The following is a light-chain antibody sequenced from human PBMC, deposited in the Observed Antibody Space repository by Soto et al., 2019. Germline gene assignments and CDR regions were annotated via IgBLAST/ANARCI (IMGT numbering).Light chain of an antibody. J-gene: IGLJ3*02. CDR3: QSYDSSLSGGGV. V-gene: IGLV1-40*01. CDR2: GNS. CDR1: SSNSGAGYD. Sequence: QSVLTQPPSVSGAPGQRVTISCTGSSSNSGAGYDVHWYQQLPGTAPKLLIYGNSNRPSGVPDRFSGSKSGTSASLAITGLQAEDEADYYCQSYDSSLSGGGVFGGGTKLTVL.